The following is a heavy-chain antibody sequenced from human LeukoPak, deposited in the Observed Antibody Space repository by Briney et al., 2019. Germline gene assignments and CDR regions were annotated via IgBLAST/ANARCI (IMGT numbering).Heavy chain of an antibody. J-gene: IGHJ6*02. V-gene: IGHV1-3*01. Sequence: GASVKVSCKASGYTFTSYAMHWVRQAPGQRLEWMGWINAGNGNTKYSQKFQGRVTITRDTSASTAYMELSSLRSEDTAVYYCARVMEVGATRYYYGMDVWGQGTTVTVSS. CDR2: INAGNGNT. CDR3: ARVMEVGATRYYYGMDV. D-gene: IGHD1-26*01. CDR1: GYTFTSYA.